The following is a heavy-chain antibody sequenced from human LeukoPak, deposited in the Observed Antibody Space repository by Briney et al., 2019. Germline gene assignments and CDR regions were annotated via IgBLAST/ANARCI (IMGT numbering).Heavy chain of an antibody. Sequence: GASVKVSCKASGGTFSSYAISWVRQAPGQGLEWMGGIIPIFGTANYVQKFQGRVTITADKSTSTAYMELSSLRSEDTAVYYCASGTDTAMGDYGMDVWGKGTTVTVSS. CDR1: GGTFSSYA. V-gene: IGHV1-69*06. J-gene: IGHJ6*04. CDR2: IIPIFGTA. CDR3: ASGTDTAMGDYGMDV. D-gene: IGHD5-18*01.